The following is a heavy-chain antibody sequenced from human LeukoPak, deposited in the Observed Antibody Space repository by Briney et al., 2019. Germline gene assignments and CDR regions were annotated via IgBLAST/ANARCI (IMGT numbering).Heavy chain of an antibody. CDR2: IYHSGST. Sequence: SQTLSLTCAVSGGSISSGGYSWSWIRQPPGKGLEWIGYIYHSGSTYYNPSLKSRATISVDRSKNQFSLKLSSVTAADTAVYYCARGGYFDWLPDYWGQGTLVTVSS. CDR3: ARGGYFDWLPDY. CDR1: GGSISSGGYS. D-gene: IGHD3-9*01. V-gene: IGHV4-30-2*01. J-gene: IGHJ4*02.